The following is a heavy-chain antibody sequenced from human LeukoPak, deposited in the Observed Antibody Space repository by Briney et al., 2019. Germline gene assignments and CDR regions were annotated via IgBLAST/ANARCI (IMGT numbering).Heavy chain of an antibody. J-gene: IGHJ4*02. CDR1: GYTFTSYG. CDR2: MNPNSGNT. CDR3: ARGGDYYYDSSGYSFDY. V-gene: IGHV1-8*02. Sequence: ASVKVSGKASGYTFTSYGISWVRQAPGQGLEWMGWMNPNSGNTGYAQKFQGRVTMTRNTSISTAYMELSSLRSEDTVVYYCARGGDYYYDSSGYSFDYWGQGTLVTVSS. D-gene: IGHD3-22*01.